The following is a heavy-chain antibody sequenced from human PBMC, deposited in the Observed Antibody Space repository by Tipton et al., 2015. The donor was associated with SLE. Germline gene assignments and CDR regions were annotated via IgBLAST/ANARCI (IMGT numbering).Heavy chain of an antibody. J-gene: IGHJ4*02. V-gene: IGHV4-38-2*02. CDR3: VKISY. CDR2: IYHSGST. Sequence: TLSLTCTVSGYSISSGYYWGWIRQPPGKGLEWIGSIYHSGSTYYNPSLKSRVTISVDTSKNQFSLKLSSVTAADTAVYYCVKISYWGQGTLVTVSS. CDR1: GYSISSGYY.